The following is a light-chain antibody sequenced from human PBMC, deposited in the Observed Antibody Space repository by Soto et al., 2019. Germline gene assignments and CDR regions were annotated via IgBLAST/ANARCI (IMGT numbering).Light chain of an antibody. CDR3: QQVNSYPIT. J-gene: IGKJ5*01. CDR1: QGISSY. CDR2: AAS. Sequence: IQLTQSPSFLSASVGDRVTNTCRASQGISSYLAWYQQKPGKAPKLLIYAASTLQSGVPSRFSGSGSGTEFTFTISSLQPEDFTTYYCQQVNSYPITFGRGTRLEIK. V-gene: IGKV1-9*01.